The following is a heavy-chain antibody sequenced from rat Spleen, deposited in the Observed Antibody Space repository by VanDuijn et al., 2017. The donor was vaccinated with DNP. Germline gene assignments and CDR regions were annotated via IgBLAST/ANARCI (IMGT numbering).Heavy chain of an antibody. J-gene: IGHJ2*01. Sequence: QVQLRESGPVLVQASETLSLTCTVSGFSLTNYGVIWVRQSPGKGLEWMGVIWGDGTTAYNSVLKSRLSISSDTSKSQVFLKMNSLQTEDIDTYHCVREHILQPFDYWGQGVMVTVSS. V-gene: IGHV2S75*01. CDR1: GFSLTNYG. D-gene: IGHD1-1*01. CDR3: VREHILQPFDY. CDR2: IWGDGTT.